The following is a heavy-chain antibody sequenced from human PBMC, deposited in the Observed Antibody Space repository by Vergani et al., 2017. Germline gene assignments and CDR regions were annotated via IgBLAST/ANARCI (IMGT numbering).Heavy chain of an antibody. CDR1: GFTLSSYG. J-gene: IGHJ5*02. V-gene: IGHV3-30*18. D-gene: IGHD2-21*02. CDR3: AKDLVVTAIPGWFDP. CDR2: ISYVGSNK. Sequence: QVQLVESGGGVVQPGRSLRLSCAASGFTLSSYGMHWVRQAPGKGREWVAVISYVGSNKNYADSVKGRFTISRDNSKNTLYLQMNSLRAEDTAVYYCAKDLVVTAIPGWFDPWGQGTLVTVSS.